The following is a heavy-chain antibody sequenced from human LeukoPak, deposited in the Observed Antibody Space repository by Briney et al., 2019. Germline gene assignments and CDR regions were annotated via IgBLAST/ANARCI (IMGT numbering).Heavy chain of an antibody. Sequence: SQTLSLTCAVSGGSISSGGYYWSWIRQHPGKGLEWIGYIYYSGSTYYNPSLKSRVTISVDTSKNQFSLKLSSVTAADTAVYYCARGIYSNGFYYYFEYWGQGTLVTVSS. CDR3: ARGIYSNGFYYYFEY. CDR1: GGSISSGGYY. J-gene: IGHJ4*02. CDR2: IYYSGST. V-gene: IGHV4-31*11. D-gene: IGHD3-22*01.